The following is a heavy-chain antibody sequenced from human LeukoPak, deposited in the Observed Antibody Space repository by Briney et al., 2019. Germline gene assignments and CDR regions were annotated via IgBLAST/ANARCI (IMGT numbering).Heavy chain of an antibody. D-gene: IGHD3-3*01. V-gene: IGHV3-74*01. J-gene: IGHJ1*01. CDR1: GFTFSRYW. Sequence: GGSLRLSCEASGFTFSRYWMYWVRQAPGKGLVWVSRIKSDGKTNYADSVKGRFTISRDNAKNTVSLQMNSLRADDTGVYYCARAPSEVGGYYPEYFRHWGQGTLVTVSS. CDR3: ARAPSEVGGYYPEYFRH. CDR2: IKSDGKT.